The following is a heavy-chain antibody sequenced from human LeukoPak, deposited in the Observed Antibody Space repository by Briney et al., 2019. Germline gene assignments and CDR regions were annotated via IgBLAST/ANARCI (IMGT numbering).Heavy chain of an antibody. CDR2: IYYSGST. D-gene: IGHD3-10*01. CDR3: ARDLLW. Sequence: ASETLSLTCTVSGGSVSSGSYYWSWIRQPPGKGLEWIGYIYYSGSTNYNPSLKSRVTISVDTSKNQFSLKLSSVTAADTAVYYRARDLLWWGQGTLVTVSS. J-gene: IGHJ4*02. CDR1: GGSVSSGSYY. V-gene: IGHV4-61*01.